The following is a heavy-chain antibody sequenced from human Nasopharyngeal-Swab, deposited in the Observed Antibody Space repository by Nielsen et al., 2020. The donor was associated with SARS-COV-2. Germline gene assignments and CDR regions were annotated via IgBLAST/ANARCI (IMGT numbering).Heavy chain of an antibody. CDR1: GFTFSSYG. Sequence: GGSLRLPCAASGFTFSSYGMHWVRQAPGKGLEWVAVISYDGSNKYYADSVKGRFTISRDNSKNTLYLQMNSLRAEDTAVYYCARGSGSYKEILFDYWGQGTLVTVSS. J-gene: IGHJ4*02. CDR3: ARGSGSYKEILFDY. CDR2: ISYDGSNK. V-gene: IGHV3-30*03. D-gene: IGHD1-26*01.